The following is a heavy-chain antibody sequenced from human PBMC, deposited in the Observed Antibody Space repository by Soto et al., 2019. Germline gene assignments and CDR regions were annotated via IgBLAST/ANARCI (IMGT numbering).Heavy chain of an antibody. CDR2: ISAYNGNT. V-gene: IGHV1-18*01. CDR3: ARYRGYCSGGICYSYYHYYVIDF. CDR1: GYTFTSYG. D-gene: IGHD2-15*01. Sequence: SVKVSCKASGYTFTSYGISWVRQAPGQGLEWMGWISAYNGNTNYAQKLQGRVTMTTDTSTSTAYMELRSLRSDDTAVYYCARYRGYCSGGICYSYYHYYVIDFCGQRSTVT. J-gene: IGHJ6*02.